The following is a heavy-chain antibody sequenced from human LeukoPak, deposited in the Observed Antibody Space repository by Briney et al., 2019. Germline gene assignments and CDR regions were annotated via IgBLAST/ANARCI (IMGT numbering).Heavy chain of an antibody. V-gene: IGHV4-4*09. D-gene: IGHD6-19*01. CDR2: TRGST. CDR1: GAXITTYD. Sequence: SETLSLTCTVSGAXITTYDCSWIRQPPGKGLEWIGSTRGSTNYNPSLRSRVTISVDTSKNQFSLKLSSVTAADTAVYYCARHEGSSGWYNYWGQGTLVIVSS. CDR3: ARHEGSSGWYNY. J-gene: IGHJ4*02.